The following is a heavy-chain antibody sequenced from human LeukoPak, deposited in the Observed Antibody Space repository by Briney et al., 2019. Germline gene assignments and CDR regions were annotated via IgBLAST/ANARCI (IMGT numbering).Heavy chain of an antibody. D-gene: IGHD7-27*01. CDR1: GFKFSDFW. CDR3: ATYKNWVAGGV. CDR2: IKQDGREE. Sequence: SGGSLRLSCAASGFKFSDFWMSWVRQAPGKGPEWVANIKQDGREEHYVDSVKGRFTVSRDNARNSLFLQMNSLRVEDTAVYYCATYKNWVAGGVWGQGTTVSVSS. V-gene: IGHV3-7*01. J-gene: IGHJ6*02.